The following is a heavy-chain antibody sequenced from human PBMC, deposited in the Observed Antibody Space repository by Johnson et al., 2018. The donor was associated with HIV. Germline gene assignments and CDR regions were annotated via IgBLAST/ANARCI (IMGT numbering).Heavy chain of an antibody. V-gene: IGHV3-20*04. J-gene: IGHJ3*02. CDR2: VNWNADTT. CDR1: GFNLDDYG. Sequence: EVQLVESGGTVVRPGGSLRLSCVASGFNLDDYGMSWVRQAPGKGLEWVSGVNWNADTTGYVDSVKGRFTISRDNAKNSLYLQMNSLRAEDTAVYYCASYSSSDAFDIWGQGTMVTVSS. D-gene: IGHD6-6*01. CDR3: ASYSSSDAFDI.